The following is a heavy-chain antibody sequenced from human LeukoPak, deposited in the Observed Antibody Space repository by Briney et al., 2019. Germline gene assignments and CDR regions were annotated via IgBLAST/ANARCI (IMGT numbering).Heavy chain of an antibody. Sequence: GGSLRLACAASGFTFNDYAMSWVRHAPGKGLEWVASIHHFGISKYYADSVKGRFTISRDNSKNTLYLQMDSLKAEDSAVYYCARGRLSAYTFDYWGQGTLVTVSS. J-gene: IGHJ4*02. CDR3: ARGRLSAYTFDY. D-gene: IGHD3-16*01. V-gene: IGHV3-23*05. CDR2: IHHFGISK. CDR1: GFTFNDYA.